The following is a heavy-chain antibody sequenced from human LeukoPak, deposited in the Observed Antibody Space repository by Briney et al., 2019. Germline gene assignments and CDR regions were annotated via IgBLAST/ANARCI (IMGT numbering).Heavy chain of an antibody. V-gene: IGHV3-7*01. CDR1: GFTFSSYW. CDR3: AREDTDYSNYGGSDYYYYMDV. Sequence: GGSLRLSCAASGFTFSSYWMSWVRQAPGEGLEWVANIKQDGSEKYYVDSVKGRFTISRDNAKNSLYLQMNSLRAEDTAVYYCAREDTDYSNYGGSDYYYYMDVWGKGTTVTVSS. J-gene: IGHJ6*03. D-gene: IGHD4-11*01. CDR2: IKQDGSEK.